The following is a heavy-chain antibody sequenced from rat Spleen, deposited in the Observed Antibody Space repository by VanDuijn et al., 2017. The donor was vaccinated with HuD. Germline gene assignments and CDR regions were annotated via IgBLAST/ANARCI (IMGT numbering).Heavy chain of an antibody. Sequence: EVQLQESGPGLVKPSQSLSLTCSVTGYSITSSYRWNWIRKFPGNKLEWMGYINTAGSTNYNPSLKNRISITRDTSKNQFFLQVNSVTTEDTATYYCARHPGGYFDYWGQGVMVTVSS. CDR2: INTAGST. J-gene: IGHJ2*01. D-gene: IGHD5-1*01. CDR3: ARHPGGYFDY. CDR1: GYSITSSYR. V-gene: IGHV3-3*01.